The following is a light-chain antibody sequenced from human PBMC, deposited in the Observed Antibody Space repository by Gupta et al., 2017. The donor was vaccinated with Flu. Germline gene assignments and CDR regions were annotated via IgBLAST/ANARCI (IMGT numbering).Light chain of an antibody. Sequence: QLVLTQSPSASASLGASVKLTCTLSSGHSSYAIAWHQQQPEKGPRYLMKLNSDGSHSKGDGIPDRFSGSSSGAERYLTIASLQAEDEDDYYCQTWGTGIVVCGGGIKLTGL. J-gene: IGLJ2*01. V-gene: IGLV4-69*01. CDR3: QTWGTGIVV. CDR2: LNSDGSH. CDR1: SGHSSYA.